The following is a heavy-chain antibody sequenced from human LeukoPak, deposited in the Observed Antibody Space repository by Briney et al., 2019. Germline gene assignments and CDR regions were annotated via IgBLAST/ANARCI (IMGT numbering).Heavy chain of an antibody. J-gene: IGHJ6*03. CDR1: GFTFSGYT. Sequence: GGSLRLSCAASGFTFSGYTLHWVRQAPGKGLEYVSAIISHGGSTHYADSVKGRFTVSRDNSKNTLYLQMDSLRAEDMAVYYCARITMGATSGNFYYYFLDAWGKGTTVTVSS. CDR3: ARITMGATSGNFYYYFLDA. CDR2: IISHGGST. V-gene: IGHV3-64*02. D-gene: IGHD3-3*01.